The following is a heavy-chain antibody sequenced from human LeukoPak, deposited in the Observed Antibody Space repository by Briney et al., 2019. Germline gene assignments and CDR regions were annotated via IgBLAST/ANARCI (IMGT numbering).Heavy chain of an antibody. CDR3: ARVGSGWTMGY. CDR2: ISTSSSTI. CDR1: GFTFSSYS. D-gene: IGHD6-19*01. Sequence: GGSLRLSCAASGFTFSSYSLNWVRQAPGKGLEWVSFISTSSSTIYYADSVKGRFTISRDNAKNSLYLQMNSLRAEDTAVYYCARVGSGWTMGYWGQGTLVTVSS. V-gene: IGHV3-48*01. J-gene: IGHJ4*02.